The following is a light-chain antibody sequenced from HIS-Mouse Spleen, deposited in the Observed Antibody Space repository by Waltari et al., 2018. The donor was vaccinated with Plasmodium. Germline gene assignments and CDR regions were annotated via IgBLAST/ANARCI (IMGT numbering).Light chain of an antibody. CDR1: QSVSSN. J-gene: IGKJ3*01. CDR2: GAS. Sequence: EIVMTQSPAPLSVSPGERATLSCRASQSVSSNLAWYQQKPCQAPRLLIYGASTRAAGIPARFSGSGSGTEFTLTISSLQSEDFAVYYCQQYNNWSFTFGPGTKVDIK. V-gene: IGKV3-15*01. CDR3: QQYNNWSFT.